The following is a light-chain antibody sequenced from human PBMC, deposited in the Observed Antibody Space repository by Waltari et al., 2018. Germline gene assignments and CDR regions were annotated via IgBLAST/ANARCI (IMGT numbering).Light chain of an antibody. CDR2: DVS. Sequence: QSALTQPASVSGSPGQSITIPCTGTRNDVGVYNYVSWYQTLPGKAPKLIIYDVSRWPSGVSNRFSGSKSGNTASLTISGLQAEDEADYYCSSYTNTNTLVFGGGTKVTVL. CDR3: SSYTNTNTLV. CDR1: RNDVGVYNY. V-gene: IGLV2-14*03. J-gene: IGLJ2*01.